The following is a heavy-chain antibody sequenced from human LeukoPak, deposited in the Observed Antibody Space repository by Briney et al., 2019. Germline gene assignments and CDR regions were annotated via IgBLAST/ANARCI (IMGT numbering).Heavy chain of an antibody. V-gene: IGHV1-18*01. CDR1: GYTFTSYG. CDR3: AGLGPRNWGYYYYYMDV. Sequence: ASVKVSCKASGYTFTSYGISWVRQAPGQGLEWMGWISAYNGNTNYAQKLQGRVTMTTDTSTSTAYMELRSLRSDDTAVYYCAGLGPRNWGYYYYYMDVWGKGTTVTVSS. J-gene: IGHJ6*03. D-gene: IGHD7-27*01. CDR2: ISAYNGNT.